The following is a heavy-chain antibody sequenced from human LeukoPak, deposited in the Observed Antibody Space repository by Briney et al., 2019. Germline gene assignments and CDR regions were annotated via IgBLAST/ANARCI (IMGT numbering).Heavy chain of an antibody. V-gene: IGHV1-18*01. Sequence: ASVKVSCKASGYTFTSYGISWVRQAPGQWLEWMGWISAYNGNTNYAQKLQDRVTMTTDTSTSTAYMELRSLRSDDTAVYYCARDPQESTSVSNWFDPWGQGTLVTVSS. J-gene: IGHJ5*02. D-gene: IGHD2-2*01. CDR3: ARDPQESTSVSNWFDP. CDR2: ISAYNGNT. CDR1: GYTFTSYG.